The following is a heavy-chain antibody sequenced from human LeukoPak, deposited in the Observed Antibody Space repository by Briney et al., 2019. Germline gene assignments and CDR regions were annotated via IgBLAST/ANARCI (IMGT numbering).Heavy chain of an antibody. D-gene: IGHD3-22*01. CDR3: ARHGTRAYYYDSSGDAFDI. CDR2: IYYSGST. CDR1: GGSISSYY. J-gene: IGHJ3*02. Sequence: SETLSPTCTVSGGSISSYYWSWIRQPPGKGLEWIGYIYYSGSTNYNPSLKSRVTISVDTSKNQFSLKLSSVTAADTAVYYCARHGTRAYYYDSSGDAFDIWGQGTMVTVSS. V-gene: IGHV4-59*08.